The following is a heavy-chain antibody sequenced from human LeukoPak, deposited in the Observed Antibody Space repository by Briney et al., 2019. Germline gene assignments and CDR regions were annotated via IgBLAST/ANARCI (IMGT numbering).Heavy chain of an antibody. V-gene: IGHV3-7*01. Sequence: GGSLRLSCAASGFTFGSYSMNWVRQAPGKGLEWVASIKQDGSEKYYVDSVKGRFTISRDNAKNSLYLQMNSLRAEDTAVYYCARDVSVGSSWYPSFDYWGQGTLVTVSS. J-gene: IGHJ4*02. D-gene: IGHD6-13*01. CDR1: GFTFGSYS. CDR2: IKQDGSEK. CDR3: ARDVSVGSSWYPSFDY.